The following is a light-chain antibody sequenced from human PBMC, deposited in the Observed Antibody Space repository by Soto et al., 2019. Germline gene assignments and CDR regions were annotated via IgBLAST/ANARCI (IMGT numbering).Light chain of an antibody. CDR3: QHSNSYSEG. J-gene: IGKJ1*01. Sequence: GKLALYGKKRDILSCRVSQSVSSSYLAWYQQKPGQAPRLLIYGASSLQSGVPSRFSGSGSGTEFTLAISSLQPDDFAPYFCQHSNSYSEGFAQGTKVDIK. V-gene: IGKV3-20*02. CDR1: QSVSSSY. CDR2: GAS.